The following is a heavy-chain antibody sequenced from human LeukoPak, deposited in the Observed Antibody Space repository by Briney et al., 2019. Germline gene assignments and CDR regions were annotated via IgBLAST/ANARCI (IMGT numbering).Heavy chain of an antibody. J-gene: IGHJ3*02. CDR2: IIPILGIA. Sequence: GASVKVSCKASGGTFSSYTISWVRQAPGQGLEWMGRIIPILGIANYAQKFQGRVTITADKSTSTAYMELSSLRSEDTAVYYCARDRTPYCSSTSCYDALDIWGQGTMVTVSS. D-gene: IGHD2-2*01. CDR1: GGTFSSYT. V-gene: IGHV1-69*04. CDR3: ARDRTPYCSSTSCYDALDI.